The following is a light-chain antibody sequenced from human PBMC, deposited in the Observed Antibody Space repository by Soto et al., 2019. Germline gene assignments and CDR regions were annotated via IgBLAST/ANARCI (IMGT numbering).Light chain of an antibody. CDR1: SGSVSTSYY. CDR3: VLYMGSGVVV. Sequence: QAVVTQEPSFSVSPGGTVTLTCGLSSGSVSTSYYPSWYQQTPGQAPRTLIHSTNTRSSGVPDRFSGSILGNKAALTITGAQADDESDYYCVLYMGSGVVVFCGGTKLTVL. V-gene: IGLV8-61*01. J-gene: IGLJ3*02. CDR2: STN.